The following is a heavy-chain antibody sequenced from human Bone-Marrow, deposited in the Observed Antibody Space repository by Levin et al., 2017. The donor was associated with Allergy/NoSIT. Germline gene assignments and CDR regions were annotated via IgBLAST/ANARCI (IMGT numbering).Heavy chain of an antibody. V-gene: IGHV4-30-4*01. CDR3: AQFDAGIAAAGTIY. D-gene: IGHD6-13*01. CDR2: IYYSGST. Sequence: LRLSCTVSGGSISSGDYYWSWIRQPPGKGLEWIGYIYYSGSTYYNPSLKSRVTISVDTSKNQFSLKLSSVTAADTAVYYCAQFDAGIAAAGTIYWGQGTLVTVSS. CDR1: GGSISSGDYY. J-gene: IGHJ4*02.